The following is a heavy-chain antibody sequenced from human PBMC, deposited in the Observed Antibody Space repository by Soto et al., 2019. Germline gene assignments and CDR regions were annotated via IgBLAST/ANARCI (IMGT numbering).Heavy chain of an antibody. CDR3: ARYIVVVTATYAFDI. J-gene: IGHJ3*02. CDR2: ISYNGSDK. Sequence: SGGGVVQPGRSLRLSCAASGFTFSSYAMHWVRQAPGKGLEWVAVISYNGSDKYYADSVKGRFTISRDNSKNTLYLQMNSLRAEDTAVYYCARYIVVVTATYAFDIWGQGTMVTVSS. V-gene: IGHV3-30-3*01. CDR1: GFTFSSYA. D-gene: IGHD2-21*02.